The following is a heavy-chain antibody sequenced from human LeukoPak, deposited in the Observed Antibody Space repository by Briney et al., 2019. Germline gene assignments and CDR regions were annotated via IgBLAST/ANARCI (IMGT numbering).Heavy chain of an antibody. J-gene: IGHJ4*02. D-gene: IGHD3-22*01. Sequence: ASVKVSCKASGYTFTSYGISWVRQAPGQGLEWMGWINPNSGGTNYAQKFQGRVTMTRDTSISTAYMELSSLRSDDTAVYYCARGSLTFATYDSSGYYCNYWGQGTLVTVSS. CDR1: GYTFTSYG. CDR3: ARGSLTFATYDSSGYYCNY. CDR2: INPNSGGT. V-gene: IGHV1-2*02.